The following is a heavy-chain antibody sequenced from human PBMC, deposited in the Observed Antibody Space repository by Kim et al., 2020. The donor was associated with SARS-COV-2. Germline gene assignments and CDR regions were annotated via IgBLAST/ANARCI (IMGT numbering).Heavy chain of an antibody. CDR3: AKDYDFSSGYPGVCIDY. CDR2: ISYDGNNT. CDR1: GFTFSSYG. D-gene: IGHD3-3*01. V-gene: IGHV3-30*18. Sequence: GGSLRLSCAASGFTFSSYGMHWVRQAPGKGLEWVAVISYDGNNTYYADSVKGRFTISRVNSKNTLYLQMNSLRAEDTAVYYCAKDYDFSSGYPGVCIDYWGQGTLVTVSA. J-gene: IGHJ4*02.